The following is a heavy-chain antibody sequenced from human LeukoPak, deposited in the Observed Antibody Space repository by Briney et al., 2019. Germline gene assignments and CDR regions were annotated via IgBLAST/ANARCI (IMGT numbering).Heavy chain of an antibody. CDR1: GFTFSSYG. J-gene: IGHJ4*02. CDR2: ISYDGSNK. CDR3: ATAGDTAMVLVDY. Sequence: PGGSLRLSCAASGFTFSSYGMHWVRQAPGKGLEWVAVISYDGSNKYYADSVKGRFTISRDNSKNTLYLQMNSLRAEDTAVYYCATAGDTAMVLVDYWGQGTLVTVSS. V-gene: IGHV3-30*03. D-gene: IGHD5-18*01.